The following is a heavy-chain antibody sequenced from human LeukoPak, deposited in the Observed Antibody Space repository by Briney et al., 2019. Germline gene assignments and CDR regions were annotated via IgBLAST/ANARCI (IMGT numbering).Heavy chain of an antibody. Sequence: PGGSLRLSCAASGFTFSDYYMSWIRQAPGKGLEWVSYISSSGSTIYYADSVKGRFTISGDNAKNSLYLQMNSLRAEDTAVYYCARSHSSSWYGAHYWGQGTLVTVSS. J-gene: IGHJ4*02. D-gene: IGHD6-13*01. CDR2: ISSSGSTI. V-gene: IGHV3-11*01. CDR1: GFTFSDYY. CDR3: ARSHSSSWYGAHY.